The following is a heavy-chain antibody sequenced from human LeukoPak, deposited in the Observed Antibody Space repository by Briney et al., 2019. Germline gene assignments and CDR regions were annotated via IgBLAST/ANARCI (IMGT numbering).Heavy chain of an antibody. CDR1: EFSVGSNY. Sequence: GGSLRLSCAASEFSVGSNYMTWVRQAPGKGLEWVSLIYSGGSTYYADSVKGRFTISRDNSKNTLYLQMNSLRAEDTAVYYCARINHDYGDYGWFDPWGQGTLVTVSS. CDR3: ARINHDYGDYGWFDP. J-gene: IGHJ5*02. CDR2: IYSGGST. V-gene: IGHV3-66*01. D-gene: IGHD4-17*01.